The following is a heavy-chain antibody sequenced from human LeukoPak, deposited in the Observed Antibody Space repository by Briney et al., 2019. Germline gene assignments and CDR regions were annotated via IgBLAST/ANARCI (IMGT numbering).Heavy chain of an antibody. J-gene: IGHJ4*02. CDR3: ARDFTAG. V-gene: IGHV4-38-2*02. CDR2: IYHSGRT. CDR1: GYSISSGYY. Sequence: PSETLSLTCTVSGYSISSGYYWGWIRQPPGKGLEWIGSIYHSGRTFYNPSLKSRVTISVDTSKNQFSLKLSSVTAADTAVYYCARDFTAGWGQGTLVTVSS. D-gene: IGHD3-16*01.